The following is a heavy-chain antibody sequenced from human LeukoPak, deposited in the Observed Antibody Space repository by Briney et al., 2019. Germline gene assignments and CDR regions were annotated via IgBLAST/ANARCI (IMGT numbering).Heavy chain of an antibody. CDR1: GFTFSSYG. CDR3: ATQWGPYCGGDCYSGDAFDI. D-gene: IGHD2-21*02. V-gene: IGHV3-33*01. J-gene: IGHJ3*02. Sequence: PGGSLRLSCAASGFTFSSYGMHWVRQAPGKGLEWVAVIWYDGSNKYYADSVKGRFTISRDNSKNTLYLQMNSLRAEDTAVYYCATQWGPYCGGDCYSGDAFDIWGQGTMVTVSS. CDR2: IWYDGSNK.